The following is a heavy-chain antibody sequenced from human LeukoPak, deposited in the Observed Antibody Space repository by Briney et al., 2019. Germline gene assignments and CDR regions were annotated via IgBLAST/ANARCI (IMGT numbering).Heavy chain of an antibody. V-gene: IGHV4-34*01. D-gene: IGHD4-17*01. Sequence: SETLSLICAVFGGSFSGYYWSWIRQRPGKGLEWIGEINHSGSTNYNPSLKSRVTISVDTSKNQFSLRVSSVTAADTAVYYCARAYGDYRYYYYYMDVWGKGTTVTVSS. CDR2: INHSGST. CDR1: GGSFSGYY. CDR3: ARAYGDYRYYYYYMDV. J-gene: IGHJ6*03.